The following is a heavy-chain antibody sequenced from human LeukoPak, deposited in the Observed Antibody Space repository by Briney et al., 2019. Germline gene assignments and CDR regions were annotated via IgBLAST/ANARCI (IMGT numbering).Heavy chain of an antibody. CDR2: IRSKANSYAT. Sequence: SGGSLRLSCAASGFTFSGSAMHWVRQASGKGLEWVGRIRSKANSYATAYAASVKGRFTISRDDSKNTAYLQMNSLKTEDTAVYYCTRLSDLYVFYPRGYWGQGTLVTVS. CDR1: GFTFSGSA. CDR3: TRLSDLYVFYPRGY. D-gene: IGHD2-8*01. J-gene: IGHJ4*02. V-gene: IGHV3-73*01.